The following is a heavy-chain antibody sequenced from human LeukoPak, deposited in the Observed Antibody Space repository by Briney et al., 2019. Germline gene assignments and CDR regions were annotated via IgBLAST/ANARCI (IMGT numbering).Heavy chain of an antibody. CDR1: GGTFSSYT. CDR3: ARDSSGWYYFDY. Sequence: GASVKVSCKASGGTFSSYTISWMRQAPGQGLEWMGRIIPILGIANYAQKFQGRVTITADKSTSTAYMELSSLRSEDTAVYYCARDSSGWYYFDYWGQGTLVTVSS. D-gene: IGHD6-19*01. CDR2: IIPILGIA. V-gene: IGHV1-69*04. J-gene: IGHJ4*02.